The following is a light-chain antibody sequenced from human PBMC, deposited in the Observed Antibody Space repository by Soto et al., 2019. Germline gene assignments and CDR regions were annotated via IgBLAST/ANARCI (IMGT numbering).Light chain of an antibody. V-gene: IGKV4-1*01. CDR3: QQYYNTPWT. CDR1: QSVLYSSNNKNY. Sequence: DIVMTQSPDSLTVSLGERATINCESSQSVLYSSNNKNYLAWYQQKPGQPPRLLIYWASTRESGVPDRFSGSGTGTDFTLTISSLQAEDVAVYYCQQYYNTPWTFGQGTKVKIK. J-gene: IGKJ1*01. CDR2: WAS.